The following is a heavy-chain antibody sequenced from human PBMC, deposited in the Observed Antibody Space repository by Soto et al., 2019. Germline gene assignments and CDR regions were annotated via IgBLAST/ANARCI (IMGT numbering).Heavy chain of an antibody. D-gene: IGHD3-16*01. Sequence: GGSLRLSCAASGFTFTSFAVSWVRQAPGKGLEYVSAISDSGGGTYHADSVKGRFTVSRDNSRGTLFLQMSSLRVEDTAVYYCVKGSRGEYYYYYNGVDVWGQGTTVTVSS. V-gene: IGHV3-23*01. CDR1: GFTFTSFA. J-gene: IGHJ6*02. CDR3: VKGSRGEYYYYYNGVDV. CDR2: ISDSGGGT.